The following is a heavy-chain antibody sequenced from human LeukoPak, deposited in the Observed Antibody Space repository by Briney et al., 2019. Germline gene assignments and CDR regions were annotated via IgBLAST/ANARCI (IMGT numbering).Heavy chain of an antibody. Sequence: SETLSLTCTVSGGSISSYYWSWIRQPPGKGLEWIGYIYYSGSTNYNPSLKSRVTISVDTSKNQFSLKLSSVTAADTAVYYCARAEMVRGVPYAFDIXXXXTXVTVSS. D-gene: IGHD3-10*01. CDR3: ARAEMVRGVPYAFDI. CDR2: IYYSGST. V-gene: IGHV4-59*01. CDR1: GGSISSYY. J-gene: IGHJ3*02.